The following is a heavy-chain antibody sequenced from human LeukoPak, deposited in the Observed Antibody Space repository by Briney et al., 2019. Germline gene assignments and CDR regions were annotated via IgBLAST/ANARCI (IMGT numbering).Heavy chain of an antibody. CDR1: GGSFSGYY. CDR3: ARDRAGRYYYGSGSYYYMDV. CDR2: INHSGST. V-gene: IGHV4-34*01. D-gene: IGHD3-10*01. Sequence: SETLSLTCAVYGGSFSGYYWSWIRQPPGKGLEWIGEINHSGSTNYNPSLKSRVTISVDTSKNQFSLKLSSVTAADTAVYYCARDRAGRYYYGSGSYYYMDVWGKGTTVTISS. J-gene: IGHJ6*03.